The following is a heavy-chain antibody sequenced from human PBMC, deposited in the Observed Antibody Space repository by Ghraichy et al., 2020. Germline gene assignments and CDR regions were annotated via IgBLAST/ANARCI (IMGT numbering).Heavy chain of an antibody. CDR3: AREGDRYYYYYYGMDV. J-gene: IGHJ6*02. CDR2: INAGNGNT. CDR1: GYTFTSYA. V-gene: IGHV1-3*01. Sequence: ASVKVSCKASGYTFTSYAMHWVRQAPGQRLEWMGWINAGNGNTKYSQKFQGRVTITRDTSASTVYMELSSLRSEDTAVYYCAREGDRYYYYYYGMDVWGQGTTVTVSS. D-gene: IGHD1-26*01.